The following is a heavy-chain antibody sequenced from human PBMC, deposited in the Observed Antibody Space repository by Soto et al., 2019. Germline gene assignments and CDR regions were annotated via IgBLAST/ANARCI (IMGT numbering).Heavy chain of an antibody. CDR2: IYPGDSDT. D-gene: IGHD6-13*01. Sequence: GESLKISCQGSGYSFTSYWIGWVRQMPGKGLEWMGIIYPGDSDTRYSPSFQGQVTISADKSISTAYLKLSSVTAADTAVYYCAREGAEGSSWPYYFDYWGQGTLVTVSS. CDR3: AREGAEGSSWPYYFDY. J-gene: IGHJ4*02. CDR1: GYSFTSYW. V-gene: IGHV5-51*01.